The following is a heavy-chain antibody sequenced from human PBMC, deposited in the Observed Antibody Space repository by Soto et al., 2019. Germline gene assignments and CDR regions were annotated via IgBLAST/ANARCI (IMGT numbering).Heavy chain of an antibody. CDR1: GGSFSGYY. D-gene: IGHD3-10*01. CDR2: INHSGST. V-gene: IGHV4-34*01. Sequence: SETLSLTCAVYGGSFSGYYWSWIRQPPGKGLEWIGEINHSGSTNYNPSLKSRVTISVDTSKNQFSLKLSSVTAADTAVYYCARLLWFGQLLRSFNYWGQGTLVTVSS. J-gene: IGHJ4*02. CDR3: ARLLWFGQLLRSFNY.